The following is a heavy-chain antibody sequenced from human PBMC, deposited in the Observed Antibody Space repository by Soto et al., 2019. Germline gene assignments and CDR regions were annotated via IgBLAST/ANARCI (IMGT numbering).Heavy chain of an antibody. CDR2: IDPRDSYT. D-gene: IGHD3-16*01. CDR1: ECRCANLW. CDR3: ARHGADFEY. J-gene: IGHJ4*01. Sequence: GSECRCANLWSTRVRQMPGKGLEWMGRIDPRDSYTKYSPSFQGHVTMSVDKSVTTAYLQWSSLKASDTAMYFCARHGADFEYLRHGTFVPVSS. V-gene: IGHV5-10-1*01.